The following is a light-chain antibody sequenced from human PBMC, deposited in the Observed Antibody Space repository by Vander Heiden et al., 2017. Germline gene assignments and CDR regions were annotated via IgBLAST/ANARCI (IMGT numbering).Light chain of an antibody. Sequence: DIVMTQSPLSLPVTPGEPASISCRSSQSLLHSNGYNYLDWYLQKPGQSPQPLIYLGSNRASGVPDRFSGSGSGTDFTLKISRVEAEDVGVYYCRQALQTPYTFGQGTKLEIK. CDR3: RQALQTPYT. J-gene: IGKJ2*01. CDR1: QSLLHSNGYNY. V-gene: IGKV2-28*01. CDR2: LGS.